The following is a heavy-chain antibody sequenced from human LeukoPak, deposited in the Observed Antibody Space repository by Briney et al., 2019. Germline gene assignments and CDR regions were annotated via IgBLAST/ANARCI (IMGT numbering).Heavy chain of an antibody. CDR2: IYYSGST. CDR3: ARGGIAAAPEHY. D-gene: IGHD6-13*01. V-gene: IGHV4-39*01. Sequence: SETLSLTCTVSGGSISSNSYYWGWIRQPPGKGLEWIGSIYYSGSTFYNPSLKSRVTISVDTSKNQFSLKLSSVTAADTAVYYCARGGIAAAPEHYWGQGTLVTVSS. J-gene: IGHJ4*02. CDR1: GGSISSNSYY.